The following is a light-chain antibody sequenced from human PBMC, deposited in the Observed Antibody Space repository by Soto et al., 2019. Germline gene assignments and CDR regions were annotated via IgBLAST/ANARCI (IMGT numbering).Light chain of an antibody. CDR3: QQYGSSPEWT. CDR1: QSVSSSY. J-gene: IGKJ1*01. V-gene: IGKV3-20*01. Sequence: EIVLTQSPFTLSFSPVGRSTLSFIASQSVSSSYLAWYQQKPGQAPRLLIYGASSRATGIPDRFSGSGSGTDFTLTISRLEPEDFAVYYCQQYGSSPEWTFGQGTKVDIK. CDR2: GAS.